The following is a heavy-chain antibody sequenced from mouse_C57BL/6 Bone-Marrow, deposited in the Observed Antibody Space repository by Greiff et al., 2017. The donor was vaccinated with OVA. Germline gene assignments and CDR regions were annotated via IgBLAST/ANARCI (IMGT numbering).Heavy chain of an antibody. J-gene: IGHJ2*01. D-gene: IGHD1-1*01. V-gene: IGHV1-4*01. Sequence: QVHVKQSGAELARPGASVKMSCKASGYTFTSYTMHWVKQRPGQGLEWIGYINPSSGYTKYNQKFKDKATLTADKSSSTAYMQLSSLTSEDSAVYYCARKDYGSSYGFDYWGQGTTLTVSS. CDR2: INPSSGYT. CDR3: ARKDYGSSYGFDY. CDR1: GYTFTSYT.